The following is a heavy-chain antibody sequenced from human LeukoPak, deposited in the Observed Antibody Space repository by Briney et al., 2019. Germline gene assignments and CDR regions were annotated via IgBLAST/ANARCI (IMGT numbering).Heavy chain of an antibody. V-gene: IGHV3-48*03. CDR2: IGSSDSTT. Sequence: GGSLTLSCAASGFTFRSYEMNWVRQAPGKGLEWVSYIGSSDSTTHYADSVKGRFTISRDNAKNSLYLQMNSLRVEDMGVYYCARETRGHYYDSSGPDHWGQGTLVTVSS. D-gene: IGHD3-22*01. J-gene: IGHJ5*02. CDR3: ARETRGHYYDSSGPDH. CDR1: GFTFRSYE.